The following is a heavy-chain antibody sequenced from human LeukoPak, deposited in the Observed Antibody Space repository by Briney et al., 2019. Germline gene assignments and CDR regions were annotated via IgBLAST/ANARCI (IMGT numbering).Heavy chain of an antibody. CDR1: GGSISSYY. J-gene: IGHJ5*02. D-gene: IGHD6-13*01. Sequence: SETLSLTCTVSGGSISSYYWSWIRQPPGKGLEWIGYIYYSGSTNYNPSLKSRVTISVDTSKNQFSLKLSSVTAADTAVYYCARQEQQLIYNWFDPWGQGTRVTVSS. CDR2: IYYSGST. CDR3: ARQEQQLIYNWFDP. V-gene: IGHV4-59*01.